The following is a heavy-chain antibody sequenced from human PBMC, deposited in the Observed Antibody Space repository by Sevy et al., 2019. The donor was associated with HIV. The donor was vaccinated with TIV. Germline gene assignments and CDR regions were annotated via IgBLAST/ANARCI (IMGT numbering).Heavy chain of an antibody. CDR2: IKPDGTEQ. CDR1: GFTFSNYW. V-gene: IGHV3-7*01. D-gene: IGHD3-10*01. Sequence: GGSLRLSCTVSGFTFSNYWMTWVRRAPGQGLEWVAIIKPDGTEQYSVDSVKGRFTVSRDNAKNILYLQMDRLRAEDTSIYYCARDNGAALDYWGQGTLVTVSS. J-gene: IGHJ4*02. CDR3: ARDNGAALDY.